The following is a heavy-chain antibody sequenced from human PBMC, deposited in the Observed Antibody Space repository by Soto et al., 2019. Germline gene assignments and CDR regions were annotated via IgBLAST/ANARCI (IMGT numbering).Heavy chain of an antibody. J-gene: IGHJ4*02. D-gene: IGHD5-18*01. Sequence: QVQLVQSGAEVKKPESSVKVSCKAPGGTFSTYAISWVRQAPGQGLEWMGGIIPMFSTANYAQRFQDRVTITADESTNTVYMELSSLRSEHTAVYFCASGIQLWLRRINNGYSGWGQGTLVTVSS. V-gene: IGHV1-69*12. CDR3: ASGIQLWLRRINNGYSG. CDR2: IIPMFSTA. CDR1: GGTFSTYA.